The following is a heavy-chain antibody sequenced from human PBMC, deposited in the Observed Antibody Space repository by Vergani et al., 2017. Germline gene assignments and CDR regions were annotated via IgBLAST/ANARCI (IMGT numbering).Heavy chain of an antibody. CDR2: IYYSGST. D-gene: IGHD1-26*01. V-gene: IGHV4-39*01. CDR3: ARPRSGIGGYYYYGMDV. CDR1: GGSISSSSYY. J-gene: IGHJ6*02. Sequence: QLQLQESGPGLVKPSETLSLTCTVSGGSISSSSYYWGWIRQPPGKGLEWIGSIYYSGSTYYNPSLKSRVTISVDTSKNQFSLKLSSVTAADTAVYYCARPRSGIGGYYYYGMDVWGQGTTVTVSS.